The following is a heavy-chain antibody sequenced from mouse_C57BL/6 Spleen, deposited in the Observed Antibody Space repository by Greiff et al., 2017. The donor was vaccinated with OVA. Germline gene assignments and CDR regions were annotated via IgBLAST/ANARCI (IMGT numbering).Heavy chain of an antibody. CDR3: ARGWDGYYAMDY. D-gene: IGHD4-1*01. CDR1: GYSFTGYY. V-gene: IGHV1-42*01. CDR2: INPSTGGT. Sequence: EVQGVESGPELVKPGASVKISCKASGYSFTGYYMNWVKQSPEKSLEWIGEINPSTGGTTYNQKFKAKATLTVDKSSSTAYMQLKSLTSEDSAVYYCARGWDGYYAMDYWGQGTSVTVSS. J-gene: IGHJ4*01.